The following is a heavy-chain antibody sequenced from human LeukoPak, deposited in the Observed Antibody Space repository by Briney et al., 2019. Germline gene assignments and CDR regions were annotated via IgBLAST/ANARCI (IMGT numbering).Heavy chain of an antibody. D-gene: IGHD6-13*01. CDR1: GGSISSGGYP. V-gene: IGHV4-30-2*01. CDR3: ARVKYSSSPPAFYGMDV. J-gene: IGHJ6*02. Sequence: PSQTLSLTCAVSGGSISSGGYPWSWIRQPPGKGLEWIGYIYHSGSTYYNPSLKSRVTISVDRSKNQFSLKLSSVTAADTAVYYCARVKYSSSPPAFYGMDVWGQGTTVTVSS. CDR2: IYHSGST.